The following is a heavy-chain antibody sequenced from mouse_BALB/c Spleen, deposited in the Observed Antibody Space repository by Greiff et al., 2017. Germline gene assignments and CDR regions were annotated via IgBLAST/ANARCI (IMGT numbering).Heavy chain of an antibody. Sequence: EVKLEESGGDLVKPGGSLKLSCAASGFTFSSYGMSWVRQTPDKRLEWVATISSGGSYTYYPDSVKGRFTISRDNAKNTLYLQMSSLKSEDTAMYYCARPGYDYDKAYWGQGTLVTVSA. CDR2: ISSGGSYT. CDR3: ARPGYDYDKAY. D-gene: IGHD2-4*01. J-gene: IGHJ3*01. CDR1: GFTFSSYG. V-gene: IGHV5-6*02.